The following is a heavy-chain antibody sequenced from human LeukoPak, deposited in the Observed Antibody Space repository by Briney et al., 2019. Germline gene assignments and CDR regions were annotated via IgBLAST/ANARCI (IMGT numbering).Heavy chain of an antibody. CDR1: GFTFSSYG. V-gene: IGHV3-33*01. CDR2: IWYDGSNK. D-gene: IGHD3-10*01. J-gene: IGHJ5*02. CDR3: ARVGEYNWFDP. Sequence: GRSLRLSCAASGFTFSSYGMHWVRQAPGKGLEWVAVIWYDGSNKYYADSVKGRFTISRDNSKNTLYLQMNSLRAEDTAVYYCARVGEYNWFDPWGQGTLVTVSS.